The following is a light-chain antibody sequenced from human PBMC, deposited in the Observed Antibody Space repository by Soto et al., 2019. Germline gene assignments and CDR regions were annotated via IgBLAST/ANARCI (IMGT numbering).Light chain of an antibody. Sequence: QSVLTQPASVSGSPGQSVTISCTGTSSDVGTYNLVSWYQHHPGNAPKLIIYEVTKRPSGVSSRFSGSKSANTASLTLSGLQAEDEADYYCCSYASSGALIFGGGTKLTVL. V-gene: IGLV2-23*02. J-gene: IGLJ2*01. CDR3: CSYASSGALI. CDR1: SSDVGTYNL. CDR2: EVT.